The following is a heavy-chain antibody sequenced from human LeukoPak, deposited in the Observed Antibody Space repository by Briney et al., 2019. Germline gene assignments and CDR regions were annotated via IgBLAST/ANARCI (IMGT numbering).Heavy chain of an antibody. D-gene: IGHD6-19*01. CDR3: ARLYSSGWRYFDY. V-gene: IGHV4-59*08. Sequence: SETLSLTCTVSGASISPYYWGWSRQPPGNGLEWVGYISNSGSTNYNPSLRSRLTISLDTSKNQFSLKLSSVTAADTAVYYCARLYSSGWRYFDYWGQGTLVTVSS. CDR2: ISNSGST. CDR1: GASISPYY. J-gene: IGHJ4*02.